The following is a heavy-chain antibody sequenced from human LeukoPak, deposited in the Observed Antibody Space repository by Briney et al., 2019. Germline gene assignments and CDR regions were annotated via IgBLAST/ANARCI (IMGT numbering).Heavy chain of an antibody. CDR3: ARGGYYGSVE. CDR1: GGSFSGYY. D-gene: IGHD3-10*01. V-gene: IGHV4-34*01. J-gene: IGHJ4*02. Sequence: SETLSLTCAVYGGSFSGYYWSWIRQPPGKGLEWIGEINHSGSTNYNPSLKSRVTISVDTSKNQFSLKRSSVTAADTAVYYCARGGYYGSVEWGQGTLVTVSS. CDR2: INHSGST.